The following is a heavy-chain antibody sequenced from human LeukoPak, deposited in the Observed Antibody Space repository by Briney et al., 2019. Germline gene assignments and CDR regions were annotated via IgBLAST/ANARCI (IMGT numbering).Heavy chain of an antibody. V-gene: IGHV3-74*01. CDR3: ARRGTGHSMDV. CDR2: INNDGSSA. CDR1: GFTVSSSY. Sequence: GGSLRLSCAASGFTVSSSYMSWVRQAPGKGLVWVSRINNDGSSASYVDSVKGRFTISRDNAKNTLFLQMNSLRAEDTAVYYCARRGTGHSMDVWGQGTTVIVSS. D-gene: IGHD1-1*01. J-gene: IGHJ6*02.